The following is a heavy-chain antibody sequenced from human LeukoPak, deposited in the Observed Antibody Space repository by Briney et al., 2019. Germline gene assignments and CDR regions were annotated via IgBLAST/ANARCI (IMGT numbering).Heavy chain of an antibody. Sequence: GGSLRLSCAASGFTFSSYWMNWARQAPGKGLEWVASINHNGNVNYYADSVKGRFTISKDKSKNTLYLQMDNLRAEDTGVYFCARLPTFYYDSSGYHYDYWGQGTLVTVSS. CDR2: INHNGNVN. J-gene: IGHJ4*02. CDR1: GFTFSSYW. CDR3: ARLPTFYYDSSGYHYDY. V-gene: IGHV3-7*03. D-gene: IGHD3-22*01.